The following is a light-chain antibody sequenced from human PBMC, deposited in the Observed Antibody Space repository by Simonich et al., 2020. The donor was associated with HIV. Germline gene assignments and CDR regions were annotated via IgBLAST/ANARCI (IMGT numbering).Light chain of an antibody. V-gene: IGKV1-39*01. CDR1: QTISSY. Sequence: DIQMTQSPSSLSVSVGDRFTTTCRAIQTISSYLNWDQHKPGKAPKLLIYAASSLQSGVPSRFSGSGSGTDFTLTISSLQPEDFATYYCQQSFSAPRTFGPGTKVEIK. CDR2: AAS. CDR3: QQSFSAPRT. J-gene: IGKJ1*01.